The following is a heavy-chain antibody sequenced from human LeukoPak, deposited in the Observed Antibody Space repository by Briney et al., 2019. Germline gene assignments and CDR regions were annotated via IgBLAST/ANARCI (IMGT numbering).Heavy chain of an antibody. Sequence: ASETLSLTCAVYGGSFSGYYWSWIRQPPGKGLEWIGEINHSGSTNYNPSLKSRVTISVDTSKNQLSLKLSSVTAADTAVYYCARGLRRSSSWYYYWGQGTLVTVSS. CDR3: ARGLRRSSSWYYY. V-gene: IGHV4-34*01. J-gene: IGHJ4*02. D-gene: IGHD6-13*01. CDR2: INHSGST. CDR1: GGSFSGYY.